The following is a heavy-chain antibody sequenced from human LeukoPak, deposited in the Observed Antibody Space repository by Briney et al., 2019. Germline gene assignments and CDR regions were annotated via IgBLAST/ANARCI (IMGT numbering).Heavy chain of an antibody. CDR1: GFTFSSYA. CDR2: ISGSGGST. V-gene: IGHV3-23*01. D-gene: IGHD6-6*01. J-gene: IGHJ4*02. Sequence: GGSLRLSPAPSGFTFSSYAMSGGRDAPGERREWVSAISGSGGSTYNADSVKGRFTISRHNSKITLYLQMNSLRAEDTAVYYCAKEPRIIAARPIPFRPFDYWSQGTLVTVSS. CDR3: AKEPRIIAARPIPFRPFDY.